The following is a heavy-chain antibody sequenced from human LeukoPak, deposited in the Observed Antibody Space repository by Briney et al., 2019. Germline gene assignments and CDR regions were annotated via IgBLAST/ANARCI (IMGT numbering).Heavy chain of an antibody. CDR3: ARRNFDGSGSYIY. V-gene: IGHV1-18*04. D-gene: IGHD3-10*01. CDR1: GYTFTSYG. Sequence: ASVNVSCKASGYTFTSYGISWVRQAPGQGLEWMGWISAYNGNTNYAQKLQGRVTITTHPSTSTAYMELRSLRSDDTAVYYCARRNFDGSGSYIYWGQGTPVTVSS. J-gene: IGHJ4*02. CDR2: ISAYNGNT.